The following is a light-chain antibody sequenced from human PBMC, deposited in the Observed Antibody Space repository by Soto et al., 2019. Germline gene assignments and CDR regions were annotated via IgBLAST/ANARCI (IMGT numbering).Light chain of an antibody. CDR2: GAS. Sequence: EIVLTQSPATLSLSPGERATISCRASQSVSSYLAWYQQKPGQAPRLLIYGASNRATDIPARFSGSGSGTDFTLIISSLEPEDFAVYYCQHRGKWPRTFGQGTKLEI. V-gene: IGKV3-11*01. CDR1: QSVSSY. CDR3: QHRGKWPRT. J-gene: IGKJ2*01.